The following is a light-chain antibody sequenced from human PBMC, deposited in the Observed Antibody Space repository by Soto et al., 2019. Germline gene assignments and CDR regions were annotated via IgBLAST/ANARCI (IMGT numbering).Light chain of an antibody. CDR3: QQYGDSPWT. J-gene: IGKJ1*01. CDR2: GTSSGTP. Sequence: EIVLTQSPGTLSLSPGERATLSCRASQSVSSKYLAWYQQKPGQAPRLLIYGTSSGTPSRATGIPDRFSGSGSGTYFALTISGLEPEDVAVYYCQQYGDSPWTFGQGTKVEIK. CDR1: QSVSSKY. V-gene: IGKV3-20*01.